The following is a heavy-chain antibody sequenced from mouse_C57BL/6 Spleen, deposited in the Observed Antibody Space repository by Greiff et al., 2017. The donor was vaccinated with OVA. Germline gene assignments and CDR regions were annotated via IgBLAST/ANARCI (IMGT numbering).Heavy chain of an antibody. CDR2: ISDGGSYT. CDR1: GFTFSSYA. CDR3: ARDPRTGTGAMDY. D-gene: IGHD4-1*01. V-gene: IGHV5-4*01. J-gene: IGHJ4*01. Sequence: EVQVVESGGGLVKPGGSLKLSCAASGFTFSSYAMSWVRQTPEKRLEWVATISDGGSYTYYPDNVKGRFTISRDNAKNNLYLQMSHLKSEDTAMYYCARDPRTGTGAMDYWGQGTSVTVSS.